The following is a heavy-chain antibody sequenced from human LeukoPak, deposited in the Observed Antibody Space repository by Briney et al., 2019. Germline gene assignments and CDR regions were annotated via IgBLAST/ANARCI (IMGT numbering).Heavy chain of an antibody. V-gene: IGHV4-59*01. D-gene: IGHD3-10*01. Sequence: SETLSLTCTVSGGSISSYYWSWIRQSPGKGLEWIGYIHYSGSTNYNPSLKSRVTISVDTSKNQFSLKVSSVTAADTAVYYCARGRQRMVRGVIGSETNYYYSNYMDVWGKGTTVTISS. CDR2: IHYSGST. CDR1: GGSISSYY. J-gene: IGHJ6*03. CDR3: ARGRQRMVRGVIGSETNYYYSNYMDV.